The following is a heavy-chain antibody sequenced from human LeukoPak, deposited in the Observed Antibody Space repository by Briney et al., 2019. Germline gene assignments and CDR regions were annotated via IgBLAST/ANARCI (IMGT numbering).Heavy chain of an antibody. CDR3: AKWYSSTWYNRFDP. CDR1: GFTFSSYA. V-gene: IGHV3-23*01. CDR2: IGGTGDST. J-gene: IGHJ5*02. D-gene: IGHD6-13*01. Sequence: GGSLRLSCAASGFTFSSYAMSWVRQAPGKGLEWVSGIGGTGDSTYYADSVKGRFSISRDNSKNTLYLQMNSLRAEDTAVYYCAKWYSSTWYNRFDPWGQGTLVTVPS.